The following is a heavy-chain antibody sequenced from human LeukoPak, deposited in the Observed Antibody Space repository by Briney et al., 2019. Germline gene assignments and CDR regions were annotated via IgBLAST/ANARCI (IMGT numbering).Heavy chain of an antibody. Sequence: GGSLRLSCKTSGFTFGEYALSWFRQAPGKGLEWLGLIRTKACGVTTENAASVKGRFTISRDDSKGIAYLQMNSLETEDTALYYCARNREQDFWSGYYTGFYFDCWGQGTLVAVSS. J-gene: IGHJ4*02. CDR1: GFTFGEYA. D-gene: IGHD3-3*01. CDR3: ARNREQDFWSGYYTGFYFDC. CDR2: IRTKACGVTT. V-gene: IGHV3-49*03.